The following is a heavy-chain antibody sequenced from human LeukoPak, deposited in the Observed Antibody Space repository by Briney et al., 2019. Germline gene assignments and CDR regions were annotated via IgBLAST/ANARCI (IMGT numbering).Heavy chain of an antibody. CDR3: ARDGYSYGYDY. CDR1: GFTFNMYA. J-gene: IGHJ4*02. V-gene: IGHV3-30*01. D-gene: IGHD5-18*01. CDR2: ISYDGSNK. Sequence: GGSLRLSCTTSGFTFNMYAMHWVRQAPGKGLEWVAVISYDGSNKYYADFVKGRFTISRDNSKNTLYLQMDSLRTEDTAVYYCARDGYSYGYDYWGQGTLVTVSS.